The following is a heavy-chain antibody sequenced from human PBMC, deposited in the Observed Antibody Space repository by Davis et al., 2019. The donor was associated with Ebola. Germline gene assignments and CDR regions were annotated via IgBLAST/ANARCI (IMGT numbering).Heavy chain of an antibody. Sequence: LRLSCAVYGGSFSGYYWSWIRQPPGKGLEWIGEINHSGSTNYNPSLKSRVTISVDTSKNQFSLKLSSVTAADTAVYYCARARFLEWLLDYWGQGTLVTVSS. J-gene: IGHJ4*02. CDR3: ARARFLEWLLDY. CDR1: GGSFSGYY. CDR2: INHSGST. D-gene: IGHD3-3*01. V-gene: IGHV4-34*09.